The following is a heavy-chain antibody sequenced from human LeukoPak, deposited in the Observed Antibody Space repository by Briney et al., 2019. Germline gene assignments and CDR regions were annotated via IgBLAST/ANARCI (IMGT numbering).Heavy chain of an antibody. CDR1: GFTVKSHY. CDR2: IYWGGST. V-gene: IGHV3-66*01. J-gene: IGHJ6*02. CDR3: AREWDYYDSSGPRRDYYGMDV. D-gene: IGHD3-22*01. Sequence: GSLRLFCAASGFTVKSHYMSWVRPAPGKGLEWVSSIYWGGSTYYADSVKGRFTISRDNSKNTLYLQMNSLRAEDTAVYYCAREWDYYDSSGPRRDYYGMDVWGQGTTVTVSS.